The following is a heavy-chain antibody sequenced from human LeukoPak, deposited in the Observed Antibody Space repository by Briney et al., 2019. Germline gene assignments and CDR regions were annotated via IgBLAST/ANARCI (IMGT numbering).Heavy chain of an antibody. D-gene: IGHD3-10*01. CDR1: GFTFSGYY. CDR2: ISPNSGGT. Sequence: APVKASCKASGFTFSGYYMHWVRQAPGQGLEWMAWISPNSGGTNYVQKFQGRVTVTRDTSISTDYMEISGLTSDDTALYYCAREPSGSGGYDYWGQGNLVTVSS. J-gene: IGHJ4*02. CDR3: AREPSGSGGYDY. V-gene: IGHV1-2*02.